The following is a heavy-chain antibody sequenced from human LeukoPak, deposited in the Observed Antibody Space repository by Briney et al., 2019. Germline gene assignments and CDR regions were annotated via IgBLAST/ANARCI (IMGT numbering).Heavy chain of an antibody. J-gene: IGHJ6*02. Sequence: GGSLRLSCAASGFTFCSHGMHWVRQAPGKGLEWVAGIWYDGSNEDYADSVKGRFTISRDNSKNTLYLQMNSLRVEDTAVYYCARDGQNGSPYATDVWGQGTTVTVSS. CDR2: IWYDGSNE. V-gene: IGHV3-33*01. D-gene: IGHD3-10*01. CDR1: GFTFCSHG. CDR3: ARDGQNGSPYATDV.